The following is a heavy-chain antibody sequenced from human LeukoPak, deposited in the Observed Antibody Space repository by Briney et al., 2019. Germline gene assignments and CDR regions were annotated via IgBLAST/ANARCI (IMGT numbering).Heavy chain of an antibody. V-gene: IGHV3-23*01. J-gene: IGHJ3*02. CDR2: IRGGGDST. D-gene: IGHD2-21*02. CDR3: AKGLGDFGRTGGFDI. CDR1: GFTFSSYA. Sequence: PGGSLRLSCVASGFTFSSYAMNWFRQAPGKGLEWVSAIRGGGDSTHYADSVKGRFTISRDNSKNTLYLEMNSLRAEDTAVYYCAKGLGDFGRTGGFDIWGQGTMVTVSP.